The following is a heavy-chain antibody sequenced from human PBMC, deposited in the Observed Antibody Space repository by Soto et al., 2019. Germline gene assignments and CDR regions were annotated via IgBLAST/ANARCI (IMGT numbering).Heavy chain of an antibody. D-gene: IGHD3-3*01. V-gene: IGHV1-18*01. CDR3: ARDLSRFLEWLLSPFYYGMDV. Sequence: GASVKVSCKASGYTFTSYGISWVRQAPGQGLEWMGWISAYNGNTNYAQKLQGRVTMTTDTSTSTAYMELRGLRSDDTAVYYCARDLSRFLEWLLSPFYYGMDVWGQGTTVTVSS. J-gene: IGHJ6*02. CDR2: ISAYNGNT. CDR1: GYTFTSYG.